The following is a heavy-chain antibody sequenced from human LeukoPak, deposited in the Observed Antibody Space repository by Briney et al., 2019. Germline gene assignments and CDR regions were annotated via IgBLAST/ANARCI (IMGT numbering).Heavy chain of an antibody. J-gene: IGHJ5*02. CDR3: ARGKDDWNYVWFDP. Sequence: PSETLSLTCAVSGGSISSSNWWSWIRQPPGKGLEWIGYIYHSGSTYYNPSLKSRVTISVDRSKNQFSLKLSSVTAADTAVYYCARGKDDWNYVWFDPWGQGTLVTVSS. CDR2: IYHSGST. V-gene: IGHV4-30-2*01. CDR1: GGSISSSNW. D-gene: IGHD1-7*01.